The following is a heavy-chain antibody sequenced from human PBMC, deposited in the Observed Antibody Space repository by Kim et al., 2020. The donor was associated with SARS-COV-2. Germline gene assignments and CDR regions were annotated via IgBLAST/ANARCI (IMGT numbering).Heavy chain of an antibody. CDR1: GGTFSSYA. CDR3: ARGDGVPEAPYFDY. CDR2: IIPIFGTA. J-gene: IGHJ4*02. Sequence: SVKVSCKASGGTFSSYAISWVRQAPGQGLEWMGGIIPIFGTANYAQKFQGRVTITADKSTSTAYMELSSLRSEDTAVYYCARGDGVPEAPYFDYWGQGTLVTVSS. D-gene: IGHD2-21*02. V-gene: IGHV1-69*06.